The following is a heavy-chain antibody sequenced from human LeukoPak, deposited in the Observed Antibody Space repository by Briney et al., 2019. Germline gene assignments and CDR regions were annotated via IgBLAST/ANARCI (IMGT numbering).Heavy chain of an antibody. D-gene: IGHD4-23*01. J-gene: IGHJ4*02. V-gene: IGHV4-59*01. Sequence: PSETLSLTCSVSGGSISDYYWTWIPHPPGKRLEWIGYIYYNGRTNYNPSLKSRVTMSVDTSKNQFSLNLGSVTAADTAVYYCARSWQEVGTFDYWGQGTLVTVSS. CDR3: ARSWQEVGTFDY. CDR1: GGSISDYY. CDR2: IYYNGRT.